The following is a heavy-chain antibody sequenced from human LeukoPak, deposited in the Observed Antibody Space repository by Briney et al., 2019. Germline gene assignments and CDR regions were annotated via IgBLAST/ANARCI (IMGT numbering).Heavy chain of an antibody. CDR1: GFTFSSYA. Sequence: RAGGSLRLSCAASGFTFSSYAMSWVRQAPGKGLEWVASIKEDGSDTNYVGSVRGRFTVSRDNTKNSLYLQMNSLRADDTAVYYCASDRAYSQFDYWGQGTLVTVSS. D-gene: IGHD2-15*01. CDR3: ASDRAYSQFDY. V-gene: IGHV3-7*01. J-gene: IGHJ4*02. CDR2: IKEDGSDT.